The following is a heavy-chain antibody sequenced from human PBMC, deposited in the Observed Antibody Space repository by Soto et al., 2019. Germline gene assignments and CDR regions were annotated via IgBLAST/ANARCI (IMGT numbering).Heavy chain of an antibody. J-gene: IGHJ4*02. CDR1: GFSFSVYG. V-gene: IGHV3-33*01. CDR2: IWYDASKQ. CDR3: ARESEDLTSNFDY. Sequence: PGGSLRLSCETSGFSFSVYGMHWVRQAPGKGLEWVAVIWYDASKQFYADSMKGRFTVSRDNAKNSVYLEMNSLSAEDTALYYCARESEDLTSNFDYWGQGTLVTVSS.